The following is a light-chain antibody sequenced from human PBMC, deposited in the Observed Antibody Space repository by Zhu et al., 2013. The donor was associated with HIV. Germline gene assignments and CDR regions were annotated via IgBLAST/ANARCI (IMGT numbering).Light chain of an antibody. CDR2: DAS. CDR3: QQYNSYSPIT. Sequence: DIQMTQSPSTLSASVGDRVTITCRASQTVRGWLAWYQLKPGKAPKLLIYDASTLETGVPLRFRGSGSGTEFTLTISSLHPDDFATYYCQQYNSYSPITFGQGTRVDIK. CDR1: QTVRGW. V-gene: IGKV1-5*01. J-gene: IGKJ5*01.